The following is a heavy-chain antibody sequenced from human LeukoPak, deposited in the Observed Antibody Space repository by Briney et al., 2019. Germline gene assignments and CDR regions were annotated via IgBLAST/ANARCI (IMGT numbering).Heavy chain of an antibody. V-gene: IGHV1-2*02. CDR1: GYTFTGYY. CDR3: ARDLGYCSGGSCSKPNAFDS. D-gene: IGHD2-15*01. Sequence: GASVKVSCTASGYTFTGYYMHWVRQAPGQGLEWMGWINPNSGGTNYAQKFQGRVTMTRDTSISTAYMELSRLRSDDTAVYYCARDLGYCSGGSCSKPNAFDSWGQGTMVTVSS. CDR2: INPNSGGT. J-gene: IGHJ3*02.